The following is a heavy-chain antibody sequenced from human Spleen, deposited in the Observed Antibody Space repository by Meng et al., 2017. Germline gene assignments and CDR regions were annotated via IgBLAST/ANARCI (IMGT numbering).Heavy chain of an antibody. CDR1: GFTVSKND. Sequence: EVQLVESGGGLVQPGGSLRLSCAASGFTVSKNDMNWVRQAPGKGLEWVSSLYSGGSTYYADSVKGRFTISRDNSKNTLYLQMNSLRAEDTALYYCAKWRGGDYPAYHIDSWGQGTLVTVSS. J-gene: IGHJ4*02. CDR3: AKWRGGDYPAYHIDS. D-gene: IGHD2-21*01. CDR2: LYSGGST. V-gene: IGHV3-66*01.